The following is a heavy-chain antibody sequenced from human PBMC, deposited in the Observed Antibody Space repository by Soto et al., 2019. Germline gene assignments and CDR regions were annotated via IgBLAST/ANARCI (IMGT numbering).Heavy chain of an antibody. V-gene: IGHV3-33*01. J-gene: IGHJ3*02. CDR1: GFTFSSYG. CDR3: ASDDPGYSSGDAFDI. CDR2: IWYDGSNK. D-gene: IGHD6-19*01. Sequence: GGSLRLSCAASGFTFSSYGMHWVRQAPGKGLEWVAVIWYDGSNKYYADSVKGRFTISRDNSKNTLYLQMNSLRAEDTAVYYCASDDPGYSSGDAFDIWGQGTMVTVSS.